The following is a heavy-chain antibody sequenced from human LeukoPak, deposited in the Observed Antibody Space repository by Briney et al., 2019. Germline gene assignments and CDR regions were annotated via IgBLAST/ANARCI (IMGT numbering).Heavy chain of an antibody. CDR2: INHSGST. D-gene: IGHD3-22*01. CDR1: GGSFSGYY. Sequence: SETLSLTCAVYGGSFSGYYWSWIRQPPGKGLEWIGEINHSGSTNYNPSLKSRVTISVDTSKNQFSLKLSSVTAADTAVYYCARSADSSGYYYRSVYFDYWGQGTLVTVSS. V-gene: IGHV4-34*01. J-gene: IGHJ4*02. CDR3: ARSADSSGYYYRSVYFDY.